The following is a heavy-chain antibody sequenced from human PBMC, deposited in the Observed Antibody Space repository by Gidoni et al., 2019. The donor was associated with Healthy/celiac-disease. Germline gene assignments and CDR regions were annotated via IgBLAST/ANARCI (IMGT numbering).Heavy chain of an antibody. CDR3: ARRGMGGYYLN. Sequence: VQLVQSGAEVKKPGASVNVSCKASGYTFTSYPMHWARQAPGQGLEWMGIINPSGGSTSYAQKFQGRVTMTRDTSTSTVYMELSSLRSEDTAVYYCARRGMGGYYLNWGQGTLVTVSS. D-gene: IGHD3-22*01. J-gene: IGHJ4*02. CDR1: GYTFTSYP. CDR2: INPSGGST. V-gene: IGHV1-46*01.